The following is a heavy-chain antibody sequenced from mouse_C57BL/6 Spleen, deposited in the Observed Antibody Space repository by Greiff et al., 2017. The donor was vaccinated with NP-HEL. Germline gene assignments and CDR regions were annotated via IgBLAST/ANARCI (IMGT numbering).Heavy chain of an antibody. J-gene: IGHJ4*01. CDR3: ASHYGSSFYAMDY. V-gene: IGHV1-72*01. Sequence: QVQLQQPGAELVKPGASVKLSCKASGYTFTSYWMHWVKQRPGRGLEWIGRIDPNSGGTKYNEKFKSKATLTVDKPSSTAYMQLSSLTSEDSAVCYCASHYGSSFYAMDYWGQGTSVTVSS. CDR2: IDPNSGGT. CDR1: GYTFTSYW. D-gene: IGHD1-1*01.